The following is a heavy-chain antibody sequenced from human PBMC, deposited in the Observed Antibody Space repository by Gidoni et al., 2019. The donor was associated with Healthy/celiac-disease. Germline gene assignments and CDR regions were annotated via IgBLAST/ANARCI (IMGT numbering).Heavy chain of an antibody. CDR3: ARTNGVQLWLPFDY. J-gene: IGHJ4*02. Sequence: QVQLQESGPGLVKPSETLSLTCPVSGGSISSYSWSWIRQPPGKGLEWIGYIYYSGSTNYNPSLKSRVTISVDTSKNQFSLKLSSVTAADTAVYYCARTNGVQLWLPFDYWGQGTLVTVSS. D-gene: IGHD5-18*01. CDR2: IYYSGST. V-gene: IGHV4-59*01. CDR1: GGSISSYS.